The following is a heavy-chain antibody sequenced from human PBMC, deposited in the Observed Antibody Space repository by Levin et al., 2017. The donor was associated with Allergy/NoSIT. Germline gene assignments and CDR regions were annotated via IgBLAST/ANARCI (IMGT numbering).Heavy chain of an antibody. D-gene: IGHD6-13*01. V-gene: IGHV3-74*01. CDR2: INSDGSST. CDR3: AGESRSAFDI. CDR1: RFTFSSYW. J-gene: IGHJ3*02. Sequence: PGGSLRLSCAASRFTFSSYWLHWVRQAPGKGLVWVSRINSDGSSTAYADSVQGRFTISRDNAKNTLYLQMNSLRADDTAVYYCAGESRSAFDIWGQGTMVTVSS.